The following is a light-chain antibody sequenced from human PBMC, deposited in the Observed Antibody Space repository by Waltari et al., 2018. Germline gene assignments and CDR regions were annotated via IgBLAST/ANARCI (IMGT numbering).Light chain of an antibody. J-gene: IGLJ2*01. CDR3: ATWDDSLNGPV. CDR2: NNF. CDR1: NSNIGRNT. V-gene: IGLV1-44*01. Sequence: QSVLTHPPSASGTPRQRVPIPCSGSNSNIGRNTETWYRQFPGAAPTLLVYNNFQRPSGVPDRFSGSKSGTSASLAILGVRPEDEADYYCATWDDSLNGPVFGGGTKLTVL.